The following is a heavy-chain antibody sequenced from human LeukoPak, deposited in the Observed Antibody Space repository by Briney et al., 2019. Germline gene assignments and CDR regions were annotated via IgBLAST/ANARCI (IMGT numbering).Heavy chain of an antibody. CDR2: INPGNGNT. D-gene: IGHD6-13*01. J-gene: IGHJ4*02. Sequence: AASVKVSCKASGYTFTSYAMHWVRQAPGQRLEWMGWINPGNGNTKYSQKFQDRVTITRDTSASTAHMELSSPRSEDTAGYYCSRSRGSNWYYWYFDSWGQGTLVTVSS. CDR1: GYTFTSYA. CDR3: SRSRGSNWYYWYFDS. V-gene: IGHV1-3*01.